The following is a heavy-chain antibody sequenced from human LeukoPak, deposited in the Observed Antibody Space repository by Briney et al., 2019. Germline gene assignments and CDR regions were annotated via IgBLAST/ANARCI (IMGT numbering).Heavy chain of an antibody. Sequence: GGSLRLSCAASGFNVNNNYMSWVRQAPGKGLEWVSVIYRDGSTFYADSVKGRFTISRDNSKNTLYLQVNSLRVEDTAVYYCASPRYSSGDYWGQGTLVTVSS. D-gene: IGHD6-19*01. CDR2: IYRDGST. CDR1: GFNVNNNY. CDR3: ASPRYSSGDY. V-gene: IGHV3-66*01. J-gene: IGHJ4*02.